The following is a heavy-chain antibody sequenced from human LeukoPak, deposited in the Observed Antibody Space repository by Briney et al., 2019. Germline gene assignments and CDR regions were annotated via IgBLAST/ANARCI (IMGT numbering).Heavy chain of an antibody. V-gene: IGHV3-66*01. Sequence: GESLRLSCAASGFTVTSHYMALVRQTPGKGLEWLSIMFDGGTTYYADSVNGRASISRDTSTNSLYLQMNSLKDDDTAVYYCARAHGTKRYYFDDWGQGTHVTVSS. D-gene: IGHD1-26*01. CDR3: ARAHGTKRYYFDD. CDR2: MFDGGTT. CDR1: GFTVTSHY. J-gene: IGHJ4*02.